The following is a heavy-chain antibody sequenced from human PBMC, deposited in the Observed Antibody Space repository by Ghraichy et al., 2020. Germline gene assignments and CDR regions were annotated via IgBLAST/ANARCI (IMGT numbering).Heavy chain of an antibody. V-gene: IGHV3-73*01. Sequence: GESLNISCAASGFTFSGSAMHWVRQASGKGLEWVGRIRSKANSYATEYAASVKGRFTISRDDSKNTAYLQMNSLKTEDTAVYYCIRHYYESSGYYAGYWGQGTLVTVSS. CDR3: IRHYYESSGYYAGY. D-gene: IGHD3-22*01. CDR2: IRSKANSYAT. CDR1: GFTFSGSA. J-gene: IGHJ4*02.